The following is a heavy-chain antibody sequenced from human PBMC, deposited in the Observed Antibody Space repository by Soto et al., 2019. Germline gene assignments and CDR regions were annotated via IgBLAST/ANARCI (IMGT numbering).Heavy chain of an antibody. CDR1: GFTFTSYW. D-gene: IGHD4-4*01. CDR2: ISSDGSTT. Sequence: EVQLVESGGGLVQPGGSLRLSCAASGFTFTSYWMHWVRQAPGKGLVWVSRISSDGSTTSYADSVKGRFTISRDNAKNTLYLQMNSLRAEDTAVYYCARVLYSNSWCFDYWGQGTLVTVSS. J-gene: IGHJ4*02. V-gene: IGHV3-74*01. CDR3: ARVLYSNSWCFDY.